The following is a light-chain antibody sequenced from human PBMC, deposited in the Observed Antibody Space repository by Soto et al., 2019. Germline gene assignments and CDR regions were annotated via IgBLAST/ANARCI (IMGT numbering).Light chain of an antibody. CDR3: QQYYSTPIT. CDR2: WAS. Sequence: DIVMTQSPDSLAVSLGERATINCKSSQSVLYSSNNKNYLAWYQQKPGQPPKLLIYWASTRESGVPDRFSGSGSGTDFTLTISSLQAEDVAVSYCQQYYSTPITFGQGTRLELK. J-gene: IGKJ5*01. CDR1: QSVLYSSNNKNY. V-gene: IGKV4-1*01.